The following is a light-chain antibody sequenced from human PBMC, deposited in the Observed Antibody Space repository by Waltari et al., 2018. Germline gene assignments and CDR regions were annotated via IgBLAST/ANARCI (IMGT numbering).Light chain of an antibody. CDR3: SSYTSTNTII. Sequence: QSALAQSASVSGSPGQSITLSCTGTGRAIRYYNFVSWYQQHPGKAPKLLIFDVSRWSSGVSHRFSGSKSGNTASLTISGLQAEDEADYYCSSYTSTNTIIFGGGTKVTVL. V-gene: IGLV2-14*03. CDR1: GRAIRYYNF. CDR2: DVS. J-gene: IGLJ2*01.